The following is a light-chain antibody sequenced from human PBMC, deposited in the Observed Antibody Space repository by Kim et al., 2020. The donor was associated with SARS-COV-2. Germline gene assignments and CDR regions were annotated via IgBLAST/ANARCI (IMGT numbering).Light chain of an antibody. V-gene: IGKV1-5*03. J-gene: IGKJ2*01. Sequence: DIQMTHSPSTVSASIGDRVNITCRASQSISSWLAWYQQKPGKAPKVLIYKASTLQTGVPSRFSGSVSGTEFTLTISCLQPDDFATYYCQQYDTYSYTFGQGTKLEI. CDR3: QQYDTYSYT. CDR2: KAS. CDR1: QSISSW.